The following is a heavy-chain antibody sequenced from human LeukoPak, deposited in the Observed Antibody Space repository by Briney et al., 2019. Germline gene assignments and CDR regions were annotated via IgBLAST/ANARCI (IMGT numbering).Heavy chain of an antibody. CDR2: IYYSGNT. J-gene: IGHJ6*03. V-gene: IGHV4-39*07. D-gene: IGHD3-16*01. CDR1: GGSISSSSYY. Sequence: PSETLSLTCTVSGGSISSSSYYWGWIRQPAGKGLEWIGNIYYSGNTYYNASLRSRVTISVDTSKNQFSLKLSSVTAADTAVYYCARETSQKGAHYMDVWGKGTTITISS. CDR3: ARETSQKGAHYMDV.